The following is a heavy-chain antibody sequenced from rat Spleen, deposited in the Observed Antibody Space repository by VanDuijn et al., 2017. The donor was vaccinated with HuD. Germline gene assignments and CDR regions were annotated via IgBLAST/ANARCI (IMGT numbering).Heavy chain of an antibody. V-gene: IGHV5-29*01. D-gene: IGHD1-10*01. Sequence: EVQLVESDGGLVQPGRSLKLSCSASGFTFSDYFMAWVRQAPTKGLEWVAIISYDGRRTYYRDSVKGRFTVSRDNAKSTLYLQMDSLRSEDTATYYCARRRITTFFDNWGQGVMVTVSS. CDR1: GFTFSDYF. CDR3: ARRRITTFFDN. J-gene: IGHJ2*01. CDR2: ISYDGRRT.